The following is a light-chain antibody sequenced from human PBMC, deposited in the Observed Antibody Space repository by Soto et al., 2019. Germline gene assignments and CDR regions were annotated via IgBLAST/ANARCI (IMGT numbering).Light chain of an antibody. J-gene: IGKJ1*01. CDR3: QQYDESLRP. CDR2: GAS. CDR1: QSVSSNH. Sequence: GERAPVRCMASQSVSSNHLAWYQQKPGQAPRLLIFGASTRATGIPDRFSGSESGTDFILTISRLEPEDFGVYYCQQYDESLRPFSHGAKV. V-gene: IGKV3-20*01.